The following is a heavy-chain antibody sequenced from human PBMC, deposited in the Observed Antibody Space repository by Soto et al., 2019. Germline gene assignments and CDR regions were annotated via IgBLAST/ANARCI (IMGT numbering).Heavy chain of an antibody. CDR1: GSTFSSYS. Sequence: PGGSLRLSCAASGSTFSSYSMNWVRQAPGKGLEWVSSIISSSSYIYYADSVKGRFTISRDNAKNSLYLQMNSLRAEDTAVYYCARDQWSGGVAFDIWGQGTMVTVSS. J-gene: IGHJ3*02. D-gene: IGHD6-19*01. CDR3: ARDQWSGGVAFDI. CDR2: IISSSSYI. V-gene: IGHV3-21*01.